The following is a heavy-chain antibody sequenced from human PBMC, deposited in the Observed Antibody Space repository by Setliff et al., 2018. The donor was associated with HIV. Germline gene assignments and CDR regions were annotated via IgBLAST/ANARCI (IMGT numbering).Heavy chain of an antibody. J-gene: IGHJ4*02. CDR3: ARELPGVCYFDD. V-gene: IGHV4-59*01. D-gene: IGHD2-21*02. Sequence: SETLSLTCTVSGGSIRDYYWSWIRQPPGEGLEWIGYIYHTGSTNYNPSVKSRVTMTRDTSTSAIYMELNGLTSEDTAVYYCARELPGVCYFDDWGQGTLVTVSS. CDR1: GGSIRDYY. CDR2: IYHTGST.